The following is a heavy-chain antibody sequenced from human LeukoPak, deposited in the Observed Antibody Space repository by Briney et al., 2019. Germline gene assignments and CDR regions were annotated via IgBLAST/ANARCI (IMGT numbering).Heavy chain of an antibody. CDR1: GFTFSSYG. CDR2: ISGSGGST. CDR3: GKAPSIAAAGPLLYFDY. V-gene: IGHV3-23*01. D-gene: IGHD6-13*01. J-gene: IGHJ4*02. Sequence: GGSLRLSCAASGFTFSSYGMSWVRQAPGKGLEWVSAISGSGGSTYYADSVKGRFTISRDNSKNTLYLQMNSLRAEDTAVYYCGKAPSIAAAGPLLYFDYWGQGTLVTVSS.